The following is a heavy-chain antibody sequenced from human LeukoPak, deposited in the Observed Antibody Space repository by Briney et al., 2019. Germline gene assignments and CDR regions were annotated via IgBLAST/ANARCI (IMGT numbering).Heavy chain of an antibody. J-gene: IGHJ6*02. V-gene: IGHV1-2*06. Sequence: ASVKVSCKASGYTFTGHYMHWVRQAPGQGLEWMGRINPNSGGTNYAQKFQGRVTMTRDTSISTAYMELSRLRSDDTAVYYCAREGSYGSGHYYYYGMDVWGQGTTVTVSS. CDR2: INPNSGGT. CDR1: GYTFTGHY. CDR3: AREGSYGSGHYYYYGMDV. D-gene: IGHD3-10*01.